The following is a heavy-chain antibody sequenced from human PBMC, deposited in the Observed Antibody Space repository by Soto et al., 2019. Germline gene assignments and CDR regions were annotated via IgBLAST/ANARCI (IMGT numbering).Heavy chain of an antibody. CDR1: WIPLRGDC. J-gene: IGHJ6*02. V-gene: IGHV3-30*03. CDR2: ISYDGSNT. Sequence: GALRPPFVASWIPLRGDCQRLGRQGPSEGVVWVAIISYDGSNTYYADSVKGRFTISRDNSKNTLYLQMNSLRAEDTAVYYCARDRGRSNYLPGYYYGMDVWGQGTTVTVSS. CDR3: ARDRGRSNYLPGYYYGMDV. D-gene: IGHD4-4*01.